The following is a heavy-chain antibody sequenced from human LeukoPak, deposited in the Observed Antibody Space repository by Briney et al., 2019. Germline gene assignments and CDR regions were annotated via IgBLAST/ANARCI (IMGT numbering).Heavy chain of an antibody. J-gene: IGHJ4*02. CDR1: GFTFSSYA. CDR2: NSGSGGST. D-gene: IGHD3-3*01. V-gene: IGHV3-23*01. Sequence: GGSLRLSCAASGFTFSSYAMSWVRQAPGKGLEWVSANSGSGGSTYYADSVKGRFTISRDNSKNTLYLQMNSLRAEDTAVYYCAKENTIFGLVIIPFDYWGQGTLVTVSS. CDR3: AKENTIFGLVIIPFDY.